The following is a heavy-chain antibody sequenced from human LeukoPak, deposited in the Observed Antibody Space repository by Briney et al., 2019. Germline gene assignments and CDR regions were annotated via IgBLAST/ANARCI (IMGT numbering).Heavy chain of an antibody. V-gene: IGHV3-23*01. CDR1: GFTFSSYV. D-gene: IGHD3-16*02. CDR2: ISGSGGST. CDR3: AKGGTYDYVWGSYRPPGDY. Sequence: GGSLRLSCAASGFTFSSYVMSWVRQAPGKGLEWVSAISGSGGSTYYADSVKGRFTISRDNSKNTLYLQMNSLRAEDTAVYYCAKGGTYDYVWGSYRPPGDYWGQGTLVTVSS. J-gene: IGHJ4*02.